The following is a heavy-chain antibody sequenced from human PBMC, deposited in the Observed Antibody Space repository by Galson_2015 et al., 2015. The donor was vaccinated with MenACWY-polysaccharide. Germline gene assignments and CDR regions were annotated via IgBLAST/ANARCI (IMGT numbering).Heavy chain of an antibody. CDR3: AKGLGVSNWCFDL. J-gene: IGHJ2*01. D-gene: IGHD5/OR15-5a*01. CDR1: RFTFRNYA. Sequence: SLRLSCAASRFTFRNYAMGWIRQAPGRGLEWVSVISDSGSSTYHADSVKGRFTISRDNSKNTVYLQMNSLRAEDTAIYFCAKGLGVSNWCFDLWGRGTLVTVSS. V-gene: IGHV3-23*01. CDR2: ISDSGSST.